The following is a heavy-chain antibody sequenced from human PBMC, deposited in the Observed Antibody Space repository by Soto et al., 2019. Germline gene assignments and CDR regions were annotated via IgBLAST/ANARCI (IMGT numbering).Heavy chain of an antibody. CDR1: GGSISSSSYY. CDR2: IYYSGST. D-gene: IGHD2-15*01. J-gene: IGHJ4*02. V-gene: IGHV4-39*01. Sequence: SETLSLTCTVSGGSISSSSYYWGWIRQPPGKGLEWIGSIYYSGSTYYNPSLKSRVTISVDTSKNQFSLKLSSVTAADTAVYYCAGSRRWYCSGGSRYFIYWGQGTLVTVSS. CDR3: AGSRRWYCSGGSRYFIY.